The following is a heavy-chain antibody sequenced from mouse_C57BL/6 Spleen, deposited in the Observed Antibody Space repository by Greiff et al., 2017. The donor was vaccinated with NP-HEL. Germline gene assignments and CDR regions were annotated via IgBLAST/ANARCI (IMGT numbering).Heavy chain of an antibody. V-gene: IGHV10-1*01. Sequence: EVQLQESGGGLVQPKGSLKLSCAASGFSFTTYAMNWVRQAPGKGLEWVARIRSKSNNYATYYADSVKDRFTISRDDSESMLYLQMNNLKTEDTAMYYCVRGGSRHFDYWGQGTTLTVSS. J-gene: IGHJ2*01. D-gene: IGHD1-1*01. CDR3: VRGGSRHFDY. CDR2: IRSKSNNYAT. CDR1: GFSFTTYA.